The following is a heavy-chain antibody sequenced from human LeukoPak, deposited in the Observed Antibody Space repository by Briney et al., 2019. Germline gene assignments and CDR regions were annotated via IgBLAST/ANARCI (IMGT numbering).Heavy chain of an antibody. D-gene: IGHD6-13*01. V-gene: IGHV3-20*04. Sequence: GGSLRLSCAASGFTFDDYGMNWVRQTPGKGLEWVSGINWNGDSRGYADSVKGRFTISRDNGKNFLYLQMNSLRVEDTALYYCARDLRASSSWFSRRDDAFDIWGQGTMVTVSS. CDR3: ARDLRASSSWFSRRDDAFDI. J-gene: IGHJ3*02. CDR2: INWNGDSR. CDR1: GFTFDDYG.